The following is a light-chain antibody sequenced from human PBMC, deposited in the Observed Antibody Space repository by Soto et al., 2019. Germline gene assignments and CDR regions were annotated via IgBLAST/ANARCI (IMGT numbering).Light chain of an antibody. V-gene: IGKV1-5*03. Sequence: DIQMPQSPSTLSASVGDRVTITCRASQSVNIWLAWYQQKPGKAPKLLIYKASSLESGVPSRFSGSGSGTEFTLTISSLQPDDFATYYCQQYNTYSRTFGQGTKVEIK. CDR3: QQYNTYSRT. CDR1: QSVNIW. CDR2: KAS. J-gene: IGKJ1*01.